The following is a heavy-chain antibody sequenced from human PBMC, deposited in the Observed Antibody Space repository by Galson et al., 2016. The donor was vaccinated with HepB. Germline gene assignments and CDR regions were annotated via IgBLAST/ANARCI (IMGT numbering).Heavy chain of an antibody. V-gene: IGHV3-30*18. J-gene: IGHJ4*02. Sequence: SLRLSCAASGFTLTNYGMHWVRQAPGKGLEWVAMISYDGGAEYYADSVKGRFTISRDNSENTMYLQMSSLRTEDTAVYYCAKDLWINKWTNYFDYWGQGTLVTVSS. D-gene: IGHD2-21*01. CDR2: ISYDGGAE. CDR3: AKDLWINKWTNYFDY. CDR1: GFTLTNYG.